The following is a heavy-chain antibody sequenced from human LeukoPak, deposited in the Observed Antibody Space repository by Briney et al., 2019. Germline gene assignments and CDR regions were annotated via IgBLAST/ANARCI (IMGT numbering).Heavy chain of an antibody. CDR1: GFTFSSYA. V-gene: IGHV3-30*04. CDR3: ARVLQQQLVRLAFDY. Sequence: GGSLRLSCAASGFTFSSYAMHWVRQTPGKGLEWVAAMSYDGSTTYYADSVKGRFTVSRDSSKNTLFLQMNSLRAEDTAVYYCARVLQQQLVRLAFDYWGQGTLVTVSS. CDR2: MSYDGSTT. J-gene: IGHJ4*02. D-gene: IGHD6-13*01.